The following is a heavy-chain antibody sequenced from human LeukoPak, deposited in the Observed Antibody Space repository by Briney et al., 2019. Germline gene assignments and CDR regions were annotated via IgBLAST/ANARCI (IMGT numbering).Heavy chain of an antibody. CDR2: INPNSGGT. CDR3: ARGRYDSSGYYSDY. CDR1: GYTFTGYY. J-gene: IGHJ4*02. V-gene: IGHV1-2*02. D-gene: IGHD3-22*01. Sequence: ASVTVSCTASGYTFTGYYMHWVRPAPGQGLAWMGWINPNSGGTNYAQKFRGRVTMTRDTSISTAYMELSRLRSDDTAVYYCARGRYDSSGYYSDYWGQGTLVTVSS.